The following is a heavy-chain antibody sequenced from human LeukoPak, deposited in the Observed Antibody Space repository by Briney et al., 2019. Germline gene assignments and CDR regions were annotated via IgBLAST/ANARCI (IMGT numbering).Heavy chain of an antibody. CDR2: ISADGSVT. Sequence: GGSLRLSCADSGFTFSRYWMRWVRQTPGNGLVWVSCISADGSVTRYADSVKGRFTISRDNTKSTLYLQMHSLRAEDTAVYYCATAGGDGSRMGFDPWGQGTLVTVSS. D-gene: IGHD2-15*01. J-gene: IGHJ5*02. CDR3: ATAGGDGSRMGFDP. CDR1: GFTFSRYW. V-gene: IGHV3-74*01.